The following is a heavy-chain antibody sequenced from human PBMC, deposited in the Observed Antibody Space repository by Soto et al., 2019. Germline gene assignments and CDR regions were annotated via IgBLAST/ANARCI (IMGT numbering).Heavy chain of an antibody. CDR1: RFSFSTYA. V-gene: IGHV3-30-3*01. Sequence: QVQLVESGGGVVQPGRSLRLSCAASRFSFSTYAIHWVRQAPGKGLEWVAGISYDGGNEYYADSVKGRFTISRDNSKSTLYLKMNRLGPDDTAVYYCARDRSGSHEIEDCLDFWGRGTMVTVSS. CDR3: ARDRSGSHEIEDCLDF. D-gene: IGHD1-26*01. CDR2: ISYDGGNE. J-gene: IGHJ3*01.